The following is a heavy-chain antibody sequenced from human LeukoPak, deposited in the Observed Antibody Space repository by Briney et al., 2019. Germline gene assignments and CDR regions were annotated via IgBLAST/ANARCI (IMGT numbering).Heavy chain of an antibody. CDR3: ADSRIDAY. Sequence: GGSLRLSCSASGFSYSGFDMPWIRQAPGKGLEWVSYISSSSSHTNYADSVKGRFTISRDNAKNSLYLQMDSPRAEDTAMYYCADSRIDAYWGQGTLVTVSS. CDR2: ISSSSSHT. D-gene: IGHD2-15*01. CDR1: GFSYSGFD. J-gene: IGHJ4*02. V-gene: IGHV3-11*03.